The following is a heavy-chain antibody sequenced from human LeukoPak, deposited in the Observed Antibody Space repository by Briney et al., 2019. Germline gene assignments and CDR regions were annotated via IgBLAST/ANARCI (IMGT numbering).Heavy chain of an antibody. J-gene: IGHJ5*02. V-gene: IGHV4-39*01. CDR2: IYYSGST. CDR1: GGSISSSSYY. CDR3: ARVVVALRGAFDP. Sequence: SETLSLTCTVSGGSISSSSYYWGWIRQPPGKGLEWIGSIYYSGSTYYNPSLKSRVTISVDTSKNQFSLKLSSVTAADTAVYYCARVVVALRGAFDPWGQGTLVTVSS. D-gene: IGHD3-22*01.